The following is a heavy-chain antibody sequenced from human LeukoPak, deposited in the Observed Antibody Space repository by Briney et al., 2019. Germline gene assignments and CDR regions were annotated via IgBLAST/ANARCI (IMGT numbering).Heavy chain of an antibody. CDR2: IYYSGST. CDR1: GGSISGYS. Sequence: SETLSLTCTVSGGSISGYSWTWIRQPPGKGLEWIGYIYYSGSTNYNPSLKSRVTISVDTSKNQFSLKLSSVTAADTAVYYCARGYADYYYGMDVWGQGTTVTVSS. J-gene: IGHJ6*02. CDR3: ARGYADYYYGMDV. V-gene: IGHV4-59*01. D-gene: IGHD1-1*01.